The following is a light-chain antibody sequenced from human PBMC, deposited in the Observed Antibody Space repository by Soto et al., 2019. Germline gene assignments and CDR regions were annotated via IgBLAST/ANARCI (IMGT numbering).Light chain of an antibody. J-gene: IGLJ1*01. CDR1: SSDIGGYNY. CDR2: DVS. CDR3: SSYKSSSTLV. Sequence: QSVLTQPASVSGSPGQSITISCTGSSSDIGGYNYVSWYQQHPVKAPKLMIYDVSNRPSGVSYRFSGSESGNTASLTISGLQAEDEADYYFSSYKSSSTLVFGTGTKVTVL. V-gene: IGLV2-14*01.